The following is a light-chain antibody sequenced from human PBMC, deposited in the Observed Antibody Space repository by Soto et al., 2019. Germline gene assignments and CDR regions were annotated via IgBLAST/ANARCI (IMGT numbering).Light chain of an antibody. J-gene: IGLJ2*01. CDR2: LNSDGSH. Sequence: QLVLTQSPSASASLGASVKLTCTLSSGHSSYAIAWHQQQPEKGPRYLMKLNSDGSHSKGDGIPDRFSGSSSGAERYLTISSIQYEDEADYYCQTWGTVFGGGTKLTVL. CDR3: QTWGTV. CDR1: SGHSSYA. V-gene: IGLV4-69*01.